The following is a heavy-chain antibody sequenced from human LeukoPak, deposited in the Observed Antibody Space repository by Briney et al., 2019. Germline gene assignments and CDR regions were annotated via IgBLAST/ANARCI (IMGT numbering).Heavy chain of an antibody. CDR2: IYYSGST. J-gene: IGHJ4*02. CDR3: ARQGGYYYESSGYYPFDY. V-gene: IGHV4-59*08. D-gene: IGHD3-22*01. Sequence: SETLSLICTVSGGSISSYYWSWVRQPPGKGREWSGYIYYSGSTNYNPSLKGRVTISVDTSKNHFSLKLSSVTAADTAVYYCARQGGYYYESSGYYPFDYWGQGTLVTVSS. CDR1: GGSISSYY.